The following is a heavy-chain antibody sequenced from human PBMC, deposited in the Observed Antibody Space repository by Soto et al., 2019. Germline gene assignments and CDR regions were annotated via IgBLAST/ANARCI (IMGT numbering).Heavy chain of an antibody. Sequence: QLQLQESGPGLVKPSETLSLTCTVSGGSISSSSFYWGWIRQPPGKGREWIGTINYSGSTYYNPSPKRRVTVAVDTSKNQFSLKLSSVTAADSAVYYCATKGILYSPADYWGQGTLVTVSS. CDR3: ATKGILYSPADY. CDR2: INYSGST. V-gene: IGHV4-39*01. D-gene: IGHD2-8*01. J-gene: IGHJ4*02. CDR1: GGSISSSSFY.